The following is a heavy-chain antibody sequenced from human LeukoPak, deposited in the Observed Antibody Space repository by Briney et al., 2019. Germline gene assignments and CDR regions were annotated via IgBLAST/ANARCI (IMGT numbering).Heavy chain of an antibody. V-gene: IGHV1-46*01. J-gene: IGHJ5*02. CDR2: INPSGGST. D-gene: IGHD3-9*01. Sequence: ASVKVSCKASGYTFISYHMHWVRQAPGQGLEWMGIINPSGGSTSYAQKFQGRVTITADESTSTAYMELSSLRSEDTAVYYCARVEDILTGYYHYWFDPWGQGTLVTVSS. CDR3: ARVEDILTGYYHYWFDP. CDR1: GYTFISYH.